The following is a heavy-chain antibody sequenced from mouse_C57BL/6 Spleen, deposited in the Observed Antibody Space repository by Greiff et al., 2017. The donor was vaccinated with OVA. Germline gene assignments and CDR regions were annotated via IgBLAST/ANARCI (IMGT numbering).Heavy chain of an antibody. CDR2: IDPETGGT. J-gene: IGHJ4*01. CDR1: GYTFTDYE. V-gene: IGHV1-15*01. Sequence: VQLQESGAELVRPGASVTLSCKASGYTFTDYEMHWVKQTPVHGLEWIGAIDPETGGTAYNQKVKGKAILTADKSSSTAYMELRSLTSEDSAVYYCTRGHSNYEGYYAMDYWGQGTSVTVSS. D-gene: IGHD2-5*01. CDR3: TRGHSNYEGYYAMDY.